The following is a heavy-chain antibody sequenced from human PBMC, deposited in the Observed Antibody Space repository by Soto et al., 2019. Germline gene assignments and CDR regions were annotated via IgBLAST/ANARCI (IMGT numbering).Heavy chain of an antibody. J-gene: IGHJ3*02. CDR1: GFTFSSYA. CDR3: AKVDGDCSGGSCYFWSAFEI. D-gene: IGHD2-15*01. Sequence: GGSLRLSCAASGFTFSSYAMSWVRQAPGKGLEWVSAISGGGGSTYYADSVKGRFTISRDNSKNTLYLQMNSLRAEDTAVYYCAKVDGDCSGGSCYFWSAFEIRGQGTMVTVS. V-gene: IGHV3-23*01. CDR2: ISGGGGST.